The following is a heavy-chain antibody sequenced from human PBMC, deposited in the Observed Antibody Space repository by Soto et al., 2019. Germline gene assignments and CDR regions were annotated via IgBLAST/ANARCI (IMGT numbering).Heavy chain of an antibody. D-gene: IGHD5-18*01. Sequence: ASVKVTWKASGYTFTVYYMHWARQAPGQGLEWMGWINPNSGGTNYAQEFRGWVTMWRGTSISTAYRERSRLRSDHTAVYYSARAPNQARSRTAACGIWGRGPM. CDR2: INPNSGGT. J-gene: IGHJ3*02. CDR1: GYTFTVYY. V-gene: IGHV1-2*04. CDR3: ARAPNQARSRTAACGI.